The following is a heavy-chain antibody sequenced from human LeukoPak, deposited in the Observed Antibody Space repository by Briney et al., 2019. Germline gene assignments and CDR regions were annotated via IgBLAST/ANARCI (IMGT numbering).Heavy chain of an antibody. V-gene: IGHV1-69*01. D-gene: IGHD1-1*01. CDR3: ARDKVEENDAFDI. J-gene: IGHJ3*02. Sequence: SVKVSCKASGGTFSSYAISWVRQAPGQGLEWMGGIIPIFGTANYAQKFQGRVTITADESTSTAYMELSSLRSEDTAVYYCARDKVEENDAFDIWGQGTMVTVSS. CDR1: GGTFSSYA. CDR2: IIPIFGTA.